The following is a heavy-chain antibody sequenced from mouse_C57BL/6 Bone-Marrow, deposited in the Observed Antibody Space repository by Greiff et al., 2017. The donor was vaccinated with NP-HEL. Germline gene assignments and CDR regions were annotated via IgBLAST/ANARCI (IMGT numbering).Heavy chain of an antibody. CDR3: ARRGNPFYAMDY. Sequence: QVQLQQPGAELVRPGTSVKLSCKASGYTFTSYWMHWVKQRPGQGLEWIGVIDPSDSYTNYNQKFKGKATLTVDTSSSTAYMQLSSLTSEDSAVYYCARRGNPFYAMDYWGQGTSVTVSS. J-gene: IGHJ4*01. V-gene: IGHV1-59*01. CDR2: IDPSDSYT. D-gene: IGHD2-1*01. CDR1: GYTFTSYW.